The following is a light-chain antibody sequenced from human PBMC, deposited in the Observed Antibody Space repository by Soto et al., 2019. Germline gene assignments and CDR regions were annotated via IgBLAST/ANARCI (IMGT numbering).Light chain of an antibody. J-gene: IGLJ1*01. V-gene: IGLV2-14*01. Sequence: QSVLTQPASVSGSPGQSITISCTGTNSDIGFYNYVSWYQQHPGEAPKLIIYEVAKRPSGVSSRFSGSKSGNTASLTISGLQAEDEADYRCSSYTSSSPLYVFGTGTNVTVL. CDR3: SSYTSSSPLYV. CDR2: EVA. CDR1: NSDIGFYNY.